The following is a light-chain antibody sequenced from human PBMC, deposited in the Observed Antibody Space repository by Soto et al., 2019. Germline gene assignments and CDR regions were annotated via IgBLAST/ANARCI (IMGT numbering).Light chain of an antibody. CDR1: QYIRNE. J-gene: IGKJ1*01. Sequence: DIQMTQSPSSVSASVGDRVTITCRASQYIRNELGWFQQKPGKAPKRLIYIASSLQSGVPSRFSGSGSGTEFTLTISSLQPEDYATYYCLQHNDYPPTFGQGTKVEIK. CDR2: IAS. CDR3: LQHNDYPPT. V-gene: IGKV1-17*01.